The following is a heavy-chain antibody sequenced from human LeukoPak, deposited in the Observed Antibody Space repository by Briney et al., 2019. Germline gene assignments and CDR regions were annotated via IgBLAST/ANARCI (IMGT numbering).Heavy chain of an antibody. Sequence: SETLSLTCTVSGGSISSSSYYWGWFRQPPGKGLEWIGTIYYSGTTYYNPSLKSRVTISVDTSKKQFSVKLSSVTAADTAVYYCARSPGSQSGSIWYGGYFDYWGQGTLVTVSS. CDR2: IYYSGTT. D-gene: IGHD6-13*01. CDR3: ARSPGSQSGSIWYGGYFDY. CDR1: GGSISSSSYY. V-gene: IGHV4-39*01. J-gene: IGHJ4*02.